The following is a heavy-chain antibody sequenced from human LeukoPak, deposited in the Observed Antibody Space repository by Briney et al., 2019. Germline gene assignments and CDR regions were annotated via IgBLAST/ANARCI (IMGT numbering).Heavy chain of an antibody. CDR3: ARWRRGWYYSGGNDY. CDR1: GYTFTSYG. CDR2: ISAYNGNT. J-gene: IGHJ4*02. Sequence: GASVKVSCKASGYTFTSYGISWVRQAPGQGLEWMGWISAYNGNTNYAQKLQGRVTMTTDTSTSTAYMELRSLRSDDTAVYYCARWRRGWYYSGGNDYWGQGTLVTVSS. D-gene: IGHD6-19*01. V-gene: IGHV1-18*01.